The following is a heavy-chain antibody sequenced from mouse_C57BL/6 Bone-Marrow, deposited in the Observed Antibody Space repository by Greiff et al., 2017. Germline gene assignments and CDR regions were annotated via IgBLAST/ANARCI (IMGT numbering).Heavy chain of an antibody. CDR3: ASYYYGSSYDAWFAY. V-gene: IGHV5-6*01. D-gene: IGHD1-1*01. CDR1: GFTFSSYG. CDR2: ISSGGSYT. J-gene: IGHJ3*01. Sequence: EVKLMESGGDLVKPGGSLKLSCAASGFTFSSYGMSWVRQTPDKRLEWVATISSGGSYTYYPDSVKGRFTISRDNAKNTLYLQMSSLKSEDTAMYYCASYYYGSSYDAWFAYWGQGTLVTVSA.